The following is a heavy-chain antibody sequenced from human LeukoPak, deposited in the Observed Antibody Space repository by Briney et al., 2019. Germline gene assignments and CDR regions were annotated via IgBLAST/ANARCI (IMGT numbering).Heavy chain of an antibody. Sequence: GGSLRLSCAASGFTLSSDAMSWVRQAPRKWLGWVSGISGSGSSTYYADSVKGRFTISRDNSKNTLYLQMNGLRADDTALYYCAKVFHYGSGSYGSFENWGQGTLVTVSS. J-gene: IGHJ4*02. CDR3: AKVFHYGSGSYGSFEN. CDR2: ISGSGSST. CDR1: GFTLSSDA. V-gene: IGHV3-23*01. D-gene: IGHD3-10*01.